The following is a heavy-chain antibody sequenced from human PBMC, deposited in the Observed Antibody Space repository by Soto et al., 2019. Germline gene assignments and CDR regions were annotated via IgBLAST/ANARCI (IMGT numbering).Heavy chain of an antibody. CDR1: GGTISAYY. CDR3: ARLKYSYDTSGSDGAFDI. D-gene: IGHD3-22*01. CDR2: IFYDGSA. V-gene: IGHV4-59*08. Sequence: SETLSLTCTVSGGTISAYYWSWIRQPPGKGLEWIGYIFYDGSANYNPSLESRVTISADTSKNQFSLNLSSVTAADTAVLYCARLKYSYDTSGSDGAFDIWGQGTMVTVSS. J-gene: IGHJ3*02.